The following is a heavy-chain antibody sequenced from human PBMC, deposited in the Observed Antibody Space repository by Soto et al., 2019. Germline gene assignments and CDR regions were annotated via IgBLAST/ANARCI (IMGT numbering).Heavy chain of an antibody. CDR1: GYTFTSYG. J-gene: IGHJ5*02. CDR2: ISAYNGNT. Sequence: ASVKVSCKASGYTFTSYGISWVRQAPGQGLEWMGWISAYNGNTNYAQKLQGRVTMTTDTSTSTAYIELRSLRSDDTAVYYCARDRLFIRSTSRLPFDPWGQGTLVTVSS. V-gene: IGHV1-18*01. CDR3: ARDRLFIRSTSRLPFDP. D-gene: IGHD2-2*01.